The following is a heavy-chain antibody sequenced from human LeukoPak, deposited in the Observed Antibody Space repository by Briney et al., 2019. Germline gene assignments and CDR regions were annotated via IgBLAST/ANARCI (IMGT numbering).Heavy chain of an antibody. J-gene: IGHJ4*02. CDR1: GFTFNTYA. D-gene: IGHD5-18*01. V-gene: IGHV3-23*01. CDR2: ITASGGNT. Sequence: GGSLRLSAAASGFTFNTYAMGWVRQAPGQGLEWVSAITASGGNTSYADSVKGRFTISRDTSKNTLYLQVNSLRAEDTAVYYCAKGNGYSYGRYYFDYWGQGTLVTVSS. CDR3: AKGNGYSYGRYYFDY.